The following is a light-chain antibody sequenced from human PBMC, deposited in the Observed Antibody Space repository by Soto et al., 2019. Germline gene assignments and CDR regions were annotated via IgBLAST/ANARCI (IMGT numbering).Light chain of an antibody. V-gene: IGLV2-8*01. CDR2: EVV. J-gene: IGLJ2*01. CDR3: AAWDDGLKGWL. Sequence: QSALTQPPSASGSPGQSVTISCTGTKNDIGVYDFVSWYQHHPGKAPRLIIYEVVQRPSGVPDRFSGSKSGNTASLTVSGLQAADEADYYCAAWDDGLKGWLFGGGTKLTVL. CDR1: KNDIGVYDF.